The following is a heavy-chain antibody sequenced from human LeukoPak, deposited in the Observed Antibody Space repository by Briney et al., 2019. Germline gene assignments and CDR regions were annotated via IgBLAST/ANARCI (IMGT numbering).Heavy chain of an antibody. D-gene: IGHD3-10*01. CDR2: INNDGSTT. Sequence: PGGSLRLSCAASGFTFANTWMHRVRQAPGKGLVWVSLINNDGSTTNYADSVKGRFTISRDNAKNTVYLQMNGLRAEDTAVYYCAVGGTYGSGSWGQGTLVTVSS. CDR1: GFTFANTW. J-gene: IGHJ4*02. V-gene: IGHV3-74*01. CDR3: AVGGTYGSGS.